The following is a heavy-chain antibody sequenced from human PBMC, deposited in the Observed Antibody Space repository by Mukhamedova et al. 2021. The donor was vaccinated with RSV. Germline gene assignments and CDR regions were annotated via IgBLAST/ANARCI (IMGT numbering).Heavy chain of an antibody. D-gene: IGHD4-17*01. CDR3: ARTTVKVFDY. V-gene: IGHV1-18*01. J-gene: IGHJ4*02. CDR2: ISAYNGNT. Sequence: GWISAYNGNTNYAQKLQGRVTMTTDTSTSTAYMELRSLRSDDTAVYYCARTTVKVFDYWGQGTLVTVSS.